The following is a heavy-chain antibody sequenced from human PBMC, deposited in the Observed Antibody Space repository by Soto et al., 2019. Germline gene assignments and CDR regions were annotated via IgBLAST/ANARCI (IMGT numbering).Heavy chain of an antibody. J-gene: IGHJ5*02. Sequence: GASVNVSFKASGYTFTGYYIHWVRQAPGQGLEWMGYINPNSGGTKYAPRFQGRVTMTSDTSIRAAYMDLNNLRSDDTAVYYCARGGGTILAPPPWGPGTLVTVSS. CDR3: ARGGGTILAPPP. D-gene: IGHD3-3*01. CDR1: GYTFTGYY. V-gene: IGHV1-2*02. CDR2: INPNSGGT.